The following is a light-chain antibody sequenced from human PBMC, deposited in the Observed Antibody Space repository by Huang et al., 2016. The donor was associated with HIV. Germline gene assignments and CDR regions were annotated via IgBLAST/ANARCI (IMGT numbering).Light chain of an antibody. CDR1: QSVSTN. CDR2: GAS. V-gene: IGKV3-15*01. CDR3: QQYDNWPYT. Sequence: EIVMTQSPVTLSVSPGERTTLSCRASQSVSTNLAWFQQKPGQAPRLLIYGASTRTIGIPARFSGSGSGTDFTLTISSLQSEDFAVVYCQQYDNWPYTFGQGTKLEIK. J-gene: IGKJ2*01.